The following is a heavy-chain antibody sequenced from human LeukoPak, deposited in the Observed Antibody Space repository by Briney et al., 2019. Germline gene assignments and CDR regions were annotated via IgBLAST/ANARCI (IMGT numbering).Heavy chain of an antibody. V-gene: IGHV3-48*03. CDR2: ISSSGSTI. D-gene: IGHD1-26*01. Sequence: GGSLRLSCAASGFTFSSYEMNWVRQAPGKGLEWVSYISSSGSTIYYADSVKGRFTISRDNAKNTLYLQMNSLRAEDTAVYYCARAYSLYSGSTVGYWGQGTLVTVSS. J-gene: IGHJ4*02. CDR3: ARAYSLYSGSTVGY. CDR1: GFTFSSYE.